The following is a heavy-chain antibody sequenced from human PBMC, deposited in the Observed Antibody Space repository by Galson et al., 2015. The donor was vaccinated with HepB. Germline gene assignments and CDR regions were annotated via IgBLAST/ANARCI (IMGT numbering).Heavy chain of an antibody. CDR2: IYYSGRT. CDR1: GDSIRSGGYY. J-gene: IGHJ4*02. V-gene: IGHV4-31*03. CDR3: ASGRRDGYRYLDY. Sequence: TLSLTCTVSGDSIRSGGYYWSWIRQHPGKGLEWIGYIYYSGRTYPHPSLESRLTISVDTLKNQFFLKLRSVTAADTAVYYCASGRRDGYRYLDYWGQGALVTVSS. D-gene: IGHD5-24*01.